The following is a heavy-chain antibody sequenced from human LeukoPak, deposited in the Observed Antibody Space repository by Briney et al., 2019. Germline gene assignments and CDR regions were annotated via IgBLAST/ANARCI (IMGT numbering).Heavy chain of an antibody. CDR3: ARGLLWFGELSPTLDY. D-gene: IGHD3-10*01. Sequence: PGGSLRLSCAASGFTFCSYGRHWLGQAPGKGLEWVAVIWYDGSNKYYADSVKGRFTISRDNSKNTLYLQMNSRRAEDTAVYSCARGLLWFGELSPTLDYWGQGTLVTVSS. J-gene: IGHJ4*02. V-gene: IGHV3-33*01. CDR2: IWYDGSNK. CDR1: GFTFCSYG.